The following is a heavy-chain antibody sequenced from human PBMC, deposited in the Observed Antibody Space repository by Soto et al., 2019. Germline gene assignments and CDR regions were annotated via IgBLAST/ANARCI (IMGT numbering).Heavy chain of an antibody. CDR2: IIPIFGTA. CDR1: GGTFSSYA. Sequence: ASVKVSCKASGGTFSSYAISWVRQAPGQGLEWMGGIIPIFGTANYAQKFQGRVTITADESTSTAYMELSSLRSEDTAVYYCARESIVVVVAATYYYYYGMDVWGKGTTVTSPQ. V-gene: IGHV1-69*13. J-gene: IGHJ6*04. CDR3: ARESIVVVVAATYYYYYGMDV. D-gene: IGHD2-15*01.